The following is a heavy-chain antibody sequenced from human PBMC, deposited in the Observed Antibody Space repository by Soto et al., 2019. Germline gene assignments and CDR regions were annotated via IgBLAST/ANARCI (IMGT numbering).Heavy chain of an antibody. CDR1: GYSFTSYG. CDR3: ARGTTVTTTPTYYYMDV. CDR2: ISGYKAKT. D-gene: IGHD4-4*01. Sequence: QVQLVQSGAEVKKPGASVKVSCTASGYSFTSYGISWVRQAPGQGLEWMGWISGYKAKTKYAQKFQGRVTMTTATSTSTAYMDLRSLRSDDTAVYYCARGTTVTTTPTYYYMDVWGKGTTVTVSS. J-gene: IGHJ6*03. V-gene: IGHV1-18*01.